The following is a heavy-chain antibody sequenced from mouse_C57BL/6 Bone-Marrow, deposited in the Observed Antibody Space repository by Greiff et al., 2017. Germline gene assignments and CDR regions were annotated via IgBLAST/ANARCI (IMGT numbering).Heavy chain of an antibody. J-gene: IGHJ2*01. V-gene: IGHV1-55*01. D-gene: IGHD1-1*01. CDR2: IYPGSGST. CDR1: GYTFTSYW. Sequence: QVQLQQPGAELVKPGASVKMSCKASGYTFTSYWITWVKQRPGQGLEWIGDIYPGSGSTNYNEKFKSKATLTVDTSSSTAYMQLSSLTSEDSAVYYCAREVGYYYGSSYFDYWGQGTTLTVSS. CDR3: AREVGYYYGSSYFDY.